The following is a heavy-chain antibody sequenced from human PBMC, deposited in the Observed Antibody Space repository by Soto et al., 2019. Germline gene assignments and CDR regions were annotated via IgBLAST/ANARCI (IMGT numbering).Heavy chain of an antibody. V-gene: IGHV5-51*01. CDR2: IYPGDSDT. CDR1: GYSFTSYW. CDR3: ARRLREVDYYGSSGYYPQAFDI. D-gene: IGHD3-22*01. J-gene: IGHJ3*02. Sequence: GESLKISCKGSGYSFTSYWIGWVRQMPGKGLEWMGIIYPGDSDTRYSPSFQGQVTISADKSISTAYLQWSSLKASDTAMYYCARRLREVDYYGSSGYYPQAFDIWGQGTMVTVSS.